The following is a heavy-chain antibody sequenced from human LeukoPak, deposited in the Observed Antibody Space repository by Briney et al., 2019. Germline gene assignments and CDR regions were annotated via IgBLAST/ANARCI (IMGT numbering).Heavy chain of an antibody. CDR1: GFTFSDYY. CDR3: ARDPEDYYYDSSGYSDAFDI. CDR2: ISSSGSTI. J-gene: IGHJ3*02. D-gene: IGHD3-22*01. V-gene: IGHV3-11*01. Sequence: PGGSLRLSCAASGFTFSDYYMSWIRQAPGKGLEWVSYISSSGSTIYYADSVKGRLTISRDNAKNSLYLQMNSLRAEDTAVYYCARDPEDYYYDSSGYSDAFDIWGQGTMVTVSS.